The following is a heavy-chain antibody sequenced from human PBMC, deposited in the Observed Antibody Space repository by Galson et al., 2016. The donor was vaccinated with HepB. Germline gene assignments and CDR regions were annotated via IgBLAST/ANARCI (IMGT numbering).Heavy chain of an antibody. J-gene: IGHJ4*02. D-gene: IGHD6-13*01. CDR2: ISYDGTNK. CDR1: GFSFNSSA. V-gene: IGHV3-30-3*01. Sequence: SLRLSCAASGFSFNSSAMHCVRQAPGKGLEWVAVISYDGTNKYYADSVKGRFTISRDNSKNTLYLQMNSLRAEDTAVYYCARENVKLASTARRTRVGAAGFDFWGQGTLVTVSS. CDR3: ARENVKLASTARRTRVGAAGFDF.